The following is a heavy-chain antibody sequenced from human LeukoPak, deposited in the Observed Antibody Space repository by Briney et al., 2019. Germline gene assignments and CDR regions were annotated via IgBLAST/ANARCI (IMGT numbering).Heavy chain of an antibody. V-gene: IGHV3-7*05. Sequence: GGSLILSCVASGFTFSRYWMSWVRQAPGTGLEWLANITQDGSEKHYVDSVKGRFTISRDNKKKSLFLEMNSLRAEDTAVYYCARGDWSFDLWGRGTRVIVSS. CDR1: GFTFSRYW. CDR3: ARGDWSFDL. CDR2: ITQDGSEK. J-gene: IGHJ2*01.